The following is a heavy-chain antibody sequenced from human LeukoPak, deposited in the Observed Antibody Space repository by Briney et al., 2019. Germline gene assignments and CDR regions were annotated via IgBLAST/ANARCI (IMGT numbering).Heavy chain of an antibody. V-gene: IGHV4-59*01. CDR1: GGPISSYY. J-gene: IGHJ6*03. CDR2: IYYSGST. CDR3: ARWHGSGSYFPYYYYYYMDV. D-gene: IGHD3-10*01. Sequence: SETLSLTYTVSGGPISSYYWSWIRQPPGRGLEWFGYIYYSGSTNYTPSLKSRVTISVDTSKNQFSLKLSSVTAADTAVYYCARWHGSGSYFPYYYYYYMDVWGKGTTVTVSS.